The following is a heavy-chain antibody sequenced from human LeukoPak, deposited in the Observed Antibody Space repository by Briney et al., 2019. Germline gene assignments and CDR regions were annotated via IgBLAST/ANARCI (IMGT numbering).Heavy chain of an antibody. D-gene: IGHD6-13*01. CDR3: AKAFREYGSSTYSSFDI. J-gene: IGHJ3*02. V-gene: IGHV3-23*01. CDR1: GFTFSSYA. Sequence: GGSLRLSCAASGFTFSSYAMSWVRQAPGKGLQWVSTITGTTHYADSVRGRFAISRDNSKNILYLQMNSLSTEDTAIYYCAKAFREYGSSTYSSFDIWGQGTMVTVSS. CDR2: ITGTT.